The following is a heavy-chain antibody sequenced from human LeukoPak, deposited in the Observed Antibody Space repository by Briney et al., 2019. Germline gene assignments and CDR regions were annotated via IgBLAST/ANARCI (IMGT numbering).Heavy chain of an antibody. V-gene: IGHV3-23*01. CDR3: AKWGDYDILTGYYVPDY. J-gene: IGHJ4*02. D-gene: IGHD3-9*01. CDR2: ITGSDGSS. CDR1: GFTFTNYA. Sequence: GGSLRLSCVASGFTFTNYAMSWVRQAPGKGLEWVSAITGSDGSSYYADSVKGRFTISRDNSKNTLYLQVNSLRAEDTAVYYCAKWGDYDILTGYYVPDYWGQGTLVTVSS.